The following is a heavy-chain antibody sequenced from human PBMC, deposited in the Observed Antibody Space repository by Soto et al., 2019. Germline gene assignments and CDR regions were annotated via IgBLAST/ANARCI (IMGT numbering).Heavy chain of an antibody. CDR3: ARTMVVTQNWFDP. J-gene: IGHJ5*02. Sequence: QVQLQESGPGLVKPSQTLSLTCTVSGGSISSGDYYWSWIRQPPGKGLEWIGYIYYSGSTYYNPSLKSRVTISVDPSKNQFSLKLNSVTAADTAVYYCARTMVVTQNWFDPWGQGTLVTVSS. V-gene: IGHV4-30-4*01. D-gene: IGHD2-21*02. CDR1: GGSISSGDYY. CDR2: IYYSGST.